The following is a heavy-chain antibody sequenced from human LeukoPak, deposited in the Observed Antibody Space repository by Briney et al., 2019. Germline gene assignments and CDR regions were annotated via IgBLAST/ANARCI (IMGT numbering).Heavy chain of an antibody. CDR2: IWYDGSNK. J-gene: IGHJ3*02. CDR1: GFTFSSYG. Sequence: PGGSLRLSCAASGFTFSSYGMHWVRQAPGKGLEWVAVIWYDGSNKYYADSVKGRFTISRDNSKTTLYLQMNSLRAEDTAVYYCARDGGEGYDSSAFDIWGQGTMVTVSS. CDR3: ARDGGEGYDSSAFDI. V-gene: IGHV3-33*01. D-gene: IGHD3-22*01.